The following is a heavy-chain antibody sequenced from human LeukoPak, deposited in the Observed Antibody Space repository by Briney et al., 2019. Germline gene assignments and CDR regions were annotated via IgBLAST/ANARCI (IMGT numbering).Heavy chain of an antibody. Sequence: SETLSLTCTVSGGSISSSSYYWGWIRQPPGKGLEWIGSIYYSGSTYYNPSLKSRVTISVDTSKNQFSLKLSSVTAADTAVYYCARHFAVGYCSGGSCYRLLYYFAYWGQGTLVTVSS. V-gene: IGHV4-39*01. CDR3: ARHFAVGYCSGGSCYRLLYYFAY. CDR2: IYYSGST. D-gene: IGHD2-15*01. CDR1: GGSISSSSYY. J-gene: IGHJ4*02.